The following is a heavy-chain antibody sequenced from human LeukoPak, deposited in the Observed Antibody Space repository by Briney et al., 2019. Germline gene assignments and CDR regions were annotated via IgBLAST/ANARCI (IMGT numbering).Heavy chain of an antibody. CDR1: GFTFSSYS. D-gene: IGHD7-27*01. CDR3: ARGPLSWGAHGY. J-gene: IGHJ4*02. CDR2: ISSSDGTT. Sequence: QTGGSLRLSCAASGFTFSSYSMNWVRQAPGKGLEWVAYISSSDGTTHYADSVKGRFTICRDNAKNSLYLQMNNMRVEDTAVYYCARGPLSWGAHGYWGQGTLVTVSS. V-gene: IGHV3-48*04.